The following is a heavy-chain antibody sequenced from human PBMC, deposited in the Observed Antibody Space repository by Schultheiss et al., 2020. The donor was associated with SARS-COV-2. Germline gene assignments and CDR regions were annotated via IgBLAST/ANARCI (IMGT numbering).Heavy chain of an antibody. D-gene: IGHD3-10*01. J-gene: IGHJ6*02. Sequence: SQTLSLTCTVSGGSISSGDYYWSWIRQPPGKGLEWIGEINHSGSTNYNPSLKSRVTISVDTSKNQFSLKLSSVTAADTAVYYCARAGYGSGSYYNPPTGMDVWGQGTTVTVSS. CDR3: ARAGYGSGSYYNPPTGMDV. CDR2: INHSGST. CDR1: GGSISSGDYY. V-gene: IGHV4-30-4*01.